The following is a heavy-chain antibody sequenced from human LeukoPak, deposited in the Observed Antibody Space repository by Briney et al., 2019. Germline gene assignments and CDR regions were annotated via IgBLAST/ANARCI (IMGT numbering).Heavy chain of an antibody. CDR3: FNVERNIPR. CDR2: ITWNSATI. CDR1: GFTFDAYA. V-gene: IGHV3-9*01. J-gene: IGHJ4*02. Sequence: PGRSLRLSCGASGFTFDAYAMHWVRQAPGKGLEWVSGITWNSATIGYADSVKGRFTISRDNARNSLYLQMNSLRAEDTALYYCFNVERNIPRWGQGTLVTVSS. D-gene: IGHD2-2*02.